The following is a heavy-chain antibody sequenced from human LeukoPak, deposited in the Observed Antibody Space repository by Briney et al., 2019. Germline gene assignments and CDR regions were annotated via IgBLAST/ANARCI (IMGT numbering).Heavy chain of an antibody. CDR2: ISPSGGST. Sequence: GASVKVSFKASGYTFTSNYMHWVRQAPGQGLEWMGIISPSGGSTTYAQKFQGRVTMTRDTSTNTVYMELSSLRSDDTAVYYCARDLQGSSTFDYWGQGTLVTVSS. D-gene: IGHD4-11*01. CDR3: ARDLQGSSTFDY. CDR1: GYTFTSNY. J-gene: IGHJ4*02. V-gene: IGHV1-46*01.